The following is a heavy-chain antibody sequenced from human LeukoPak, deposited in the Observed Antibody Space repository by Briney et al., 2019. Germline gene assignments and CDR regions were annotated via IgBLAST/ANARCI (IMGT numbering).Heavy chain of an antibody. D-gene: IGHD1-1*01. CDR2: IYSGGST. J-gene: IGHJ4*02. CDR3: ASDPETDGRSGY. Sequence: GGSLRLPCAASGFTVSSNYMSWVRQAPGKGLEWVSVIYSGGSTYYADSVKGRFTISRDNSKNTPYLQMSSLRAEDTAVYYCASDPETDGRSGYWGQGTLVTVSS. CDR1: GFTVSSNY. V-gene: IGHV3-66*01.